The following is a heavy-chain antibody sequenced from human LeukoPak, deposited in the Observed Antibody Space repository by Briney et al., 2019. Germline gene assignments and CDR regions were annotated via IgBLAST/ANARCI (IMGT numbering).Heavy chain of an antibody. CDR2: IWYDGSNK. J-gene: IGHJ4*02. CDR1: GVTFSIDG. V-gene: IGHV3-33*06. Sequence: GGSLRLSCAQPGVTFSIDGMHWGPEAPGRGLERVAVIWYDGSNKYYAESVKGRFTDTRDNSKNTLYLQMNSLRAEDTAVYYCAKGLGSDLFDYWGQGTLVTVSS. D-gene: IGHD7-27*01. CDR3: AKGLGSDLFDY.